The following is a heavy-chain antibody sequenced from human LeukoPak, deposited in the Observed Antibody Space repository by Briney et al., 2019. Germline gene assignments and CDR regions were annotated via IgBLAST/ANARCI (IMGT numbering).Heavy chain of an antibody. CDR3: ARGRNYDILTGYSRFDP. V-gene: IGHV4-34*01. J-gene: IGHJ5*02. Sequence: PSETLSLTCAVYGGSFSGYYWSWIRQPPGKGLEWIGEINHSGSTNYNPSLKSRVTISVDTSKNQFSLKLSSVTAADTAVYYCARGRNYDILTGYSRFDPWGQGTLVTVSS. CDR2: INHSGST. CDR1: GGSFSGYY. D-gene: IGHD3-9*01.